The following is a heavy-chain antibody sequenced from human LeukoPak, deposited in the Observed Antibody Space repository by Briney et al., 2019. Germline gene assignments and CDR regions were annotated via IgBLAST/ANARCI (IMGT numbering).Heavy chain of an antibody. CDR3: ASDVDTAMVFDY. J-gene: IGHJ4*02. D-gene: IGHD5-18*01. Sequence: PGGSLRLPCAASGFTFSDYYMSWIRQAPGKGLEWVSYISSSGSTIYYADSVKGRFTISRDNAKNSLYLQMNSLRAEDTAVYYCASDVDTAMVFDYWGQGTLVTVSS. V-gene: IGHV3-11*01. CDR2: ISSSGSTI. CDR1: GFTFSDYY.